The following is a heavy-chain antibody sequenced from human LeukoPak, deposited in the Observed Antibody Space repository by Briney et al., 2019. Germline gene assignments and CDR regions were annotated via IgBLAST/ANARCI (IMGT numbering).Heavy chain of an antibody. Sequence: ASVKVSCKASVYTFTGYYMHWVRQAPGQGLEWMGWINPNSGGTNYAQKFQGRVTMTRDTSISTAYMELSRLRSDDTAVYYCAYYSSSWIGTDYWGQGTLVTVSS. V-gene: IGHV1-2*02. CDR3: AYYSSSWIGTDY. J-gene: IGHJ4*02. CDR2: INPNSGGT. CDR1: VYTFTGYY. D-gene: IGHD6-13*01.